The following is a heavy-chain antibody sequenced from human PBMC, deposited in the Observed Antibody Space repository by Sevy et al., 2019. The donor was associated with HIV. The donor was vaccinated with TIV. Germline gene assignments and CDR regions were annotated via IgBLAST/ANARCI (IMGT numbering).Heavy chain of an antibody. V-gene: IGHV3-30*18. CDR1: GFTFSNFG. J-gene: IGHJ6*02. Sequence: GGYLRLSCAASGFTFSNFGMHWVRQAPGKGLEWLAVTRYDGTIDHYAESVKGRFTISRDNVKNTLFLQMNRLNVDDTAVYFCAKRGWSDYDLSDYYGMDVWGQGTTVTVSS. CDR3: AKRGWSDYDLSDYYGMDV. D-gene: IGHD3-22*01. CDR2: TRYDGTID.